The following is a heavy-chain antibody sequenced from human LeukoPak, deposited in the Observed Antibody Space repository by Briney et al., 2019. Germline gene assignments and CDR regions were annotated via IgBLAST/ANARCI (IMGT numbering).Heavy chain of an antibody. J-gene: IGHJ4*02. Sequence: GGSLRLSCAASGFTFSSYSMNWVRQAPGKGLEWVSSISSSSSYIYYADSVKGRFTISRDNAKNSLYLQMNSLRAEDTAVYFCARLRGAQLRYFDVDYWGQGTLVTVSS. CDR2: ISSSSSYI. CDR3: ARLRGAQLRYFDVDY. D-gene: IGHD3-9*01. CDR1: GFTFSSYS. V-gene: IGHV3-21*01.